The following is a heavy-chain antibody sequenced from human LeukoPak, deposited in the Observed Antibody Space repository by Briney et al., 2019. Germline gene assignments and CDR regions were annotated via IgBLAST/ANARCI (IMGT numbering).Heavy chain of an antibody. CDR2: INPNSGGT. CDR3: ARGGYSYGYVYGDSPATGLDY. J-gene: IGHJ4*02. D-gene: IGHD5-18*01. V-gene: IGHV1-2*02. Sequence: ASVKVSCKASGYTFTGYYMHWVRQAPGQGLEWMGWINPNSGGTNYAQKFQGRVTMTRDTSISTAYMELSRLRSDDTAVYYCARGGYSYGYVYGDSPATGLDYWGQGTLVTVSS. CDR1: GYTFTGYY.